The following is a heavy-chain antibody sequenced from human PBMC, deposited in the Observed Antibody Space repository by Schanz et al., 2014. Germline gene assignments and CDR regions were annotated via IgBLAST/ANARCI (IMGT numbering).Heavy chain of an antibody. CDR3: ARELPGVVAFDF. Sequence: QVRLVESGGGVVQPGRSLRLSCAASGFTFSTHAMHWVRQAPGKGLEWVAVISYDGSFKNYADSVRGRITMSRDNSKNTMYLQINNLRADDTAVYYCARELPGVVAFDFWGQGTMVTVSS. V-gene: IGHV3-33*08. CDR2: ISYDGSFK. J-gene: IGHJ3*01. CDR1: GFTFSTHA. D-gene: IGHD7-27*01.